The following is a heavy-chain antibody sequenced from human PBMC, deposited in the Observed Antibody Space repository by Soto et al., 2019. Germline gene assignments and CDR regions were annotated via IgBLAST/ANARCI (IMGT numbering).Heavy chain of an antibody. CDR2: IYHSGST. CDR1: GGSISSGDYS. CDR3: ARSIDP. Sequence: TLSLTCAVSGGSISSGDYSWSWIRQPPGKGLEWIGYIYHSGSTYYNPSLKSRLTISVDRSKNQFSLKLSSVTTADTAVYYCARSIDPWGQGTLVTVSS. V-gene: IGHV4-30-2*01. J-gene: IGHJ5*02.